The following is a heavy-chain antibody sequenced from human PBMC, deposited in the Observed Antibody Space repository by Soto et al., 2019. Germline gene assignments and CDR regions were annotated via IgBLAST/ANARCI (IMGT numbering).Heavy chain of an antibody. J-gene: IGHJ3*02. CDR1: GDSIISYF. V-gene: IGHV4-59*01. D-gene: IGHD2-8*01. CDR3: ARANQMAPKRNAFDI. CDR2: LHYSGST. Sequence: PSETLSLTCTVSGDSIISYFWSWIRQPPGKGLEWIGYLHYSGSTNYNPSLKSRVTTSVDTSQNQLSLRLSSVTAADTAVYYCARANQMAPKRNAFDIWGQGTLVTVSS.